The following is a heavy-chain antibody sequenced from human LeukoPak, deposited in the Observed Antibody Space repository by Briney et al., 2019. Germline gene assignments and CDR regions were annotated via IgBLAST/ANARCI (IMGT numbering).Heavy chain of an antibody. CDR2: INHSGST. Sequence: SETLSLTCAVYGGSFSGYYWSWIRQHPGKGLEWIGEINHSGSTNYNPSLKSRVTISVDTSKNQFSLKLSSVTAADTAVYYCARGDKDVVVVAATLDYWGQGTLVTVSS. CDR3: ARGDKDVVVVAATLDY. D-gene: IGHD2-15*01. V-gene: IGHV4-34*01. J-gene: IGHJ4*02. CDR1: GGSFSGYY.